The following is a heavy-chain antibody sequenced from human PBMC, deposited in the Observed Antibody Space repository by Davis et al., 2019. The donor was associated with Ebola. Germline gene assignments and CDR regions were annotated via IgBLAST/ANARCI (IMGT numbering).Heavy chain of an antibody. CDR3: AGQTSNFDY. V-gene: IGHV4-39*01. CDR1: GGSISSSSYY. J-gene: IGHJ4*02. D-gene: IGHD3-3*02. CDR2: IYYSGST. Sequence: MPSETLSLTCTVSGGSISSSSYYWGWIRQPPGKGLEWIGSIYYSGSTYYNPSLKSRVTISVDTSKNQSSLKLSSVTAADTAVYYCAGQTSNFDYWGQGTLVTVSS.